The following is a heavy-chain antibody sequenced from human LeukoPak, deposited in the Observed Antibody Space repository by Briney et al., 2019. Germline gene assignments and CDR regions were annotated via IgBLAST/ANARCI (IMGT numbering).Heavy chain of an antibody. V-gene: IGHV3-23*01. CDR3: ARDYYDSSGYLYYFDY. J-gene: IGHJ4*02. CDR2: ISGNSGST. Sequence: PGGSLRLSCAASGFTFSSYGMSWVRQAPGKGLEWVSAISGNSGSTYYADSVKGRFTISRDNSKSTLYLQMNSLRAEDTAVYYCARDYYDSSGYLYYFDYWGQGTLVTVSS. CDR1: GFTFSSYG. D-gene: IGHD3-22*01.